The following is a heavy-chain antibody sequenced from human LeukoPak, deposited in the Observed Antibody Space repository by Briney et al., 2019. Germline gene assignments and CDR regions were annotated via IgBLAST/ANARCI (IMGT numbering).Heavy chain of an antibody. CDR3: ASLFGSASDY. CDR2: ICSDGNT. J-gene: IGHJ4*02. Sequence: PGGSLRLSCAASGFTVGNNYMSWVRQAPGKGLEWVSGICSDGNTYCADSVKGRFTISRDNSRDIVYLQMKSLRAEDTAVYYCASLFGSASDYWGQGTLVTVSS. CDR1: GFTVGNNY. V-gene: IGHV3-66*01. D-gene: IGHD3-10*02.